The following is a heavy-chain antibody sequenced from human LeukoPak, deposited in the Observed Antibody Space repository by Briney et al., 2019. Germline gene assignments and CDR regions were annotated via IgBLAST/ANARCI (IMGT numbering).Heavy chain of an antibody. J-gene: IGHJ3*02. Sequence: GGSLRLSCAASGFTFSSYAMSWVRQAPGKVLEWVSAISGSGGSTYYADSVKGRFTISRDNSKNTLYLQMNSLRAEDTAVYYCAKDGRCSSTSCSDAFDIWGQGTMVTVSS. D-gene: IGHD2-2*01. CDR3: AKDGRCSSTSCSDAFDI. V-gene: IGHV3-23*01. CDR1: GFTFSSYA. CDR2: ISGSGGST.